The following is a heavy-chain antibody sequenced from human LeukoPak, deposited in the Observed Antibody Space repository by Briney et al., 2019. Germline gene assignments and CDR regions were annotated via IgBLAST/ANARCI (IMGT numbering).Heavy chain of an antibody. CDR3: AEVGAGGDYFDS. Sequence: PSQTLSLTCAVSGGSIGSGGYSWSWIRQPPGKGLEWIGYIYHSGSTYYNPSLKSRVTISVDRSKNQFSLKLSSVTAADTAVYYCAEVGAGGDYFDSWGQEPWSPSPQ. CDR2: IYHSGST. D-gene: IGHD1-26*01. J-gene: IGHJ4*01. V-gene: IGHV4-30-2*01. CDR1: GGSIGSGGYS.